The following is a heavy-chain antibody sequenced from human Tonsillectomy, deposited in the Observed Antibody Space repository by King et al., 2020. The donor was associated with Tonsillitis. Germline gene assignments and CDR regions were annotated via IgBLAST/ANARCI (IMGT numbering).Heavy chain of an antibody. J-gene: IGHJ4*02. V-gene: IGHV3-53*01. D-gene: IGHD3-10*01. CDR1: EFSVSSDY. Sequence: VQLVESGGGLIQPGGSLRLSCAASEFSVSSDYMNWVRQAPGKGLEWVSVIYSGGSTYNADSVKGRFTISRDNSKNTVYLQMNSLRAEDTAVYYCARDYYGSGFPDYWGQGTLVTVSS. CDR2: IYSGGST. CDR3: ARDYYGSGFPDY.